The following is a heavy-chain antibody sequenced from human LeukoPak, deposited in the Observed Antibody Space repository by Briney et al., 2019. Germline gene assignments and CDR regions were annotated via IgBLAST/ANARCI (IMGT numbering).Heavy chain of an antibody. D-gene: IGHD3-3*01. J-gene: IGHJ5*01. CDR1: EFTFSTYA. V-gene: IGHV3-23*01. Sequence: GGSLRLSCVASEFTFSTYAMNWVRQAPGKGLEWVSGISGSGRTTYYADSVKGRFTISRDNSKNTVSLQMNGLRADDTAVYYCAKAEWFYYFDFWGQGTLVTVSS. CDR2: ISGSGRTT. CDR3: AKAEWFYYFDF.